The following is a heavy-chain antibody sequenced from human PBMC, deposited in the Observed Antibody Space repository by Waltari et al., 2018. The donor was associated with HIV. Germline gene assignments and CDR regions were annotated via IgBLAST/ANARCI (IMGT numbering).Heavy chain of an antibody. J-gene: IGHJ4*02. CDR2: IRSKTFGETT. Sequence: EVQLVESGGGLVQSGRSLRLSCTASGFTFGDYAMSWFRQAPGKGRGGVIFIRSKTFGETTEYAASVKDRFTISRDNSKIIAYLQMNSLKTEDTAVYYCSRSRGYSYGYADYWGQGTLVTVSS. CDR3: SRSRGYSYGYADY. D-gene: IGHD5-18*01. V-gene: IGHV3-49*03. CDR1: GFTFGDYA.